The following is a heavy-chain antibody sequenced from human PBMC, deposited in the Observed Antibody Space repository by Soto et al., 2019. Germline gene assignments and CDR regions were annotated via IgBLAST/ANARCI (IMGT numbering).Heavy chain of an antibody. J-gene: IGHJ3*02. V-gene: IGHV4-59*12. Sequence: SETLSLTCTVSGGSISSYYWSWIRQPPGKGLEWIGYIYYSGSTNYNPSLKSRVTISVDTSKNQFSLKLSSVTAADTALYYCARGRSSGYYLRAFDIWGQWTMV. CDR1: GGSISSYY. D-gene: IGHD3-22*01. CDR2: IYYSGST. CDR3: ARGRSSGYYLRAFDI.